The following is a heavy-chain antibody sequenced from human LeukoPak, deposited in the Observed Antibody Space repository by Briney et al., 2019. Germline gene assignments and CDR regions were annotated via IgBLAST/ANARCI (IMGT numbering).Heavy chain of an antibody. CDR1: GGSISSYY. Sequence: SETLSLTCTVSGGSISSYYWSWIRQPPGKGLEWIGYIYYSGSTNYNPSLKSRVTISVDTSKNQFSLKLSSVTAADTAVYYCARVLGSGLWSDQYGMDVWGQGTTVTVSS. D-gene: IGHD3-3*01. J-gene: IGHJ6*02. CDR3: ARVLGSGLWSDQYGMDV. V-gene: IGHV4-59*01. CDR2: IYYSGST.